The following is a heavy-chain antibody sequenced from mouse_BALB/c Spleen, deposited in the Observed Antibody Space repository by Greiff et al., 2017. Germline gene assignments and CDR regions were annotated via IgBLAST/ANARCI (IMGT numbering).Heavy chain of an antibody. V-gene: IGHV6-6*02. CDR3: TRGTARATWAMDY. J-gene: IGHJ4*01. D-gene: IGHD3-1*01. CDR2: IRLKSNNYAT. CDR1: GFTFSNYW. Sequence: EVKVEESGGGLVQPGGSMKLSCVASGFTFSNYWMNWVRQSPEKGLEWVAEIRLKSNNYATHYAESVKGRFTISRDDSKSSVYLQMNNLRAEDTGIYYCTRGTARATWAMDYWGQGTSVTVSS.